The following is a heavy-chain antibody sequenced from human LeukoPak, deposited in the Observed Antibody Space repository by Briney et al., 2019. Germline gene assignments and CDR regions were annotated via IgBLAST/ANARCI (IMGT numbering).Heavy chain of an antibody. CDR3: ARVRYYCSGGSCYPHNWFDP. V-gene: IGHV1-69*06. D-gene: IGHD2-15*01. Sequence: SVKVSCKASGGTFNSYAISWVRQAPGQGLEWMGGIIPIFGTTNYARKFRGRVTLTADKSTRTAYMELSSLRSEDTAVYYCARVRYYCSGGSCYPHNWFDPWGQGTLVTVSS. J-gene: IGHJ5*02. CDR2: IIPIFGTT. CDR1: GGTFNSYA.